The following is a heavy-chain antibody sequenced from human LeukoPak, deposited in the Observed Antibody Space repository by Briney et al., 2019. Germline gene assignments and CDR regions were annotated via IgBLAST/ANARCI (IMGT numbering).Heavy chain of an antibody. CDR2: ISYDVSTK. D-gene: IGHD1-26*01. Sequence: GGSLRLSCAASGFTFSSYAIHWVRRAPGKGLEWVAIISYDVSTKYGDSVKGRFTISRDNSKNTGYLQMNSLRVEDTAIYYCARYYVGALDWWGQGSQVTVSS. J-gene: IGHJ4*02. CDR1: GFTFSSYA. V-gene: IGHV3-30*03. CDR3: ARYYVGALDW.